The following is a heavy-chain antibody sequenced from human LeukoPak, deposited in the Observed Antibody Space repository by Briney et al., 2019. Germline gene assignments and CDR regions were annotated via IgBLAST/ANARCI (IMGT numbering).Heavy chain of an antibody. V-gene: IGHV1-2*02. J-gene: IGHJ4*02. CDR2: INPNTGGT. CDR1: GYTFTGYY. Sequence: GASVKVSCKASGYTFTGYYMHWVRQAPGQGLEWMGWINPNTGGTNYVQKFQGRVTTTRDTSIRTVYMELSRLRSEDTAVYYCARDVGGTTPYVDYWGQGTLVTVSS. CDR3: ARDVGGTTPYVDY. D-gene: IGHD1-26*01.